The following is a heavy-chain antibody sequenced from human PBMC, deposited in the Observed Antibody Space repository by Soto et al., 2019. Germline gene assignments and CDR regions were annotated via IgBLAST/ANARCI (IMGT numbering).Heavy chain of an antibody. Sequence: PSQSLSLTCAISGDSVSSNSAAWNWIKQSPSRGLEWLGRTYYRSKWYNDYAVSVKSRITINPDTSKNQFSLQLNSVTPEDTAVYYCARGRWYYDILTGRDYYYYGMDVWGQGTTVTVSS. CDR2: TYYRSKWYN. CDR3: ARGRWYYDILTGRDYYYYGMDV. V-gene: IGHV6-1*01. D-gene: IGHD3-9*01. J-gene: IGHJ6*02. CDR1: GDSVSSNSAA.